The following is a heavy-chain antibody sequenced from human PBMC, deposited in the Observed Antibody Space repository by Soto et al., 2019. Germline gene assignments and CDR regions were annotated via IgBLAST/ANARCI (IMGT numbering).Heavy chain of an antibody. D-gene: IGHD3-22*01. V-gene: IGHV3-23*01. CDR2: ISATGVKT. Sequence: EVQVLESGGGLVQPGGSLRLSCAASGFTFSDYAMNWVRQAPGKGLEWVSGISATGVKTYSADSVKGRFTISRDNSKDTVYLEMNSLRAEDTAVNYCTKSRSAMIYYFDFWGLGALVTVSS. CDR3: TKSRSAMIYYFDF. CDR1: GFTFSDYA. J-gene: IGHJ4*02.